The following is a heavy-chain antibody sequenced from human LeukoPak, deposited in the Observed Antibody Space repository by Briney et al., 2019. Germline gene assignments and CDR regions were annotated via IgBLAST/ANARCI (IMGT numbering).Heavy chain of an antibody. V-gene: IGHV4-39*07. CDR3: ATSRREELAHFDY. D-gene: IGHD5-24*01. CDR1: GGSISSSSYY. J-gene: IGHJ4*02. CDR2: IYYSGST. Sequence: PSETLSLTCTVSGGSISSSSYYWGWIRQPPGKGLEWIGSIYYSGSTCYNPSLKSRVTISVDTSKNQFSLKLSSVTAADTAVYYCATSRREELAHFDYWGQGTLVTVSS.